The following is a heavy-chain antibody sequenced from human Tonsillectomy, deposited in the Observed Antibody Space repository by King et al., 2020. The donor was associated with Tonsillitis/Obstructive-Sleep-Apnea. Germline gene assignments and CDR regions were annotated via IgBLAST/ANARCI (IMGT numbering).Heavy chain of an antibody. D-gene: IGHD4-17*01. V-gene: IGHV3-23*04. CDR1: GFTFSSYA. J-gene: IGHJ2*01. CDR3: ACPLRDYGDSDWYFDL. Sequence: VQLVESGGGLVQPGGSLRLSCAASGFTFSSYAMSWVRQAPGKGLEWVSAISGSGGSTYYADSVKGRFTISRDNSKNTLYLQMNSLRAEDTAVYYCACPLRDYGDSDWYFDLWGRGTLVTVSS. CDR2: ISGSGGST.